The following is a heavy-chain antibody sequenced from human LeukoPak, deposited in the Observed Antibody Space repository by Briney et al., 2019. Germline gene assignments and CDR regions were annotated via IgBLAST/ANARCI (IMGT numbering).Heavy chain of an antibody. Sequence: PGGSLRLSCEASGFTFSSYAIRWVRQAPGTGLEWVSSIPGSGGATYYADSVRGRFSISRDSSKNTLYLQMNSLRAEDTAVYYCARERGSYSYAFDIWGQGTMVTVSS. J-gene: IGHJ3*02. D-gene: IGHD1-26*01. CDR2: IPGSGGAT. CDR3: ARERGSYSYAFDI. V-gene: IGHV3-23*01. CDR1: GFTFSSYA.